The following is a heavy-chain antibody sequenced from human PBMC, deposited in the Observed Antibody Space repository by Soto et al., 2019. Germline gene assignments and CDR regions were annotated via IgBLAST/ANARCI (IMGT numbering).Heavy chain of an antibody. V-gene: IGHV5-10-1*01. Sequence: HGESLKISCKGSGYSFTSYWISWVRQMPGKGLEWMGRIDPSDSYTNYSPSFQGHVTISADKSISTAYLQWSSLKASDTAMYYCARHRYCSGGSCFWFDPWGQGTLVTVSS. CDR3: ARHRYCSGGSCFWFDP. D-gene: IGHD2-15*01. J-gene: IGHJ5*02. CDR2: IDPSDSYT. CDR1: GYSFTSYW.